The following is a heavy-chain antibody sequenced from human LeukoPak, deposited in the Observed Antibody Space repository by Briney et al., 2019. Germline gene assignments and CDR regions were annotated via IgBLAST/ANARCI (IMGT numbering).Heavy chain of an antibody. V-gene: IGHV4-34*01. CDR2: INHSGST. CDR1: GGSFSGYY. J-gene: IGHJ4*02. D-gene: IGHD3-10*01. CDR3: ARGTLYYYGSGSYYTDY. Sequence: PSETLSLTCAVYGGSFSGYYWSWIRQPPGKGLEWIGEINHSGSTNYNPSLKSRVTISVDTSKNQFSLKLSSVTAADTAVYYCARGTLYYYGSGSYYTDYWGQGTLVTVSS.